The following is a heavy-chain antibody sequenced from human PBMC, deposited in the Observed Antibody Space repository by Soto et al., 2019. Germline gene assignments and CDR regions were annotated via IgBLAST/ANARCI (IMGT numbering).Heavy chain of an antibody. J-gene: IGHJ6*02. CDR2: IWYDGSNK. CDR3: ARSQKWIGGMDV. Sequence: QVPLVESGGGVVQPGRSLRLSCAASGFTFSSYGMHWVRQAPGKGLEWVAVIWYDGSNKYYADSVKGRFTISRDNSKNTLYLQMNSLSAEDTAVYYCARSQKWIGGMDVWGQGTTVTVSS. V-gene: IGHV3-33*01. CDR1: GFTFSSYG. D-gene: IGHD5-12*01.